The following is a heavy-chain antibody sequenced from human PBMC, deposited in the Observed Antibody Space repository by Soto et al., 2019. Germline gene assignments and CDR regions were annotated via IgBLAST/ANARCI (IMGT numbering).Heavy chain of an antibody. Sequence: TLSLTCTVSGGSISSGDYYWSWIRQPPGKGLEWIGYIYYSGSTYYNPSLKSRVTISVDTSKNQFSLKLSSVTAADTAVYYCARESDYTNYYYYGMDVWGQGTTVTVSS. J-gene: IGHJ6*02. V-gene: IGHV4-30-4*01. CDR2: IYYSGST. D-gene: IGHD4-17*01. CDR3: ARESDYTNYYYYGMDV. CDR1: GGSISSGDYY.